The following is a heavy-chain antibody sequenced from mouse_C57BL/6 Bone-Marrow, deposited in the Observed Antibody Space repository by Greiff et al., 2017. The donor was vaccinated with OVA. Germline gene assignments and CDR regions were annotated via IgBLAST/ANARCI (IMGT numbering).Heavy chain of an antibody. CDR1: GYTFTSYW. CDR2: IDPNSGGT. D-gene: IGHD1-1*01. CDR3: AIPSGSSLYYYAMDY. J-gene: IGHJ4*01. Sequence: QVQLQQPGAELVKPGASVKLSCKASGYTFTSYWMHWVKQRPGRGLEWIGRIDPNSGGTKYNEKFKSKATLTVDKPSSTAYMQLSSLTSEDSAVYDCAIPSGSSLYYYAMDYWGQGTSVTVSS. V-gene: IGHV1-72*01.